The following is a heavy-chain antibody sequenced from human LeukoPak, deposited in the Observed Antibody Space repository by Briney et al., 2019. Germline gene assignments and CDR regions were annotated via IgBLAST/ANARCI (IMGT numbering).Heavy chain of an antibody. D-gene: IGHD2-2*01. CDR1: GYTFTSYD. CDR2: MNPNSGNT. V-gene: IGHV1-8*01. CDR3: ARALGYCSSTSCYLYWFDP. Sequence: ASVKVSRKASGYTFTSYDINWVRQATGQGLEWMGWMNPNSGNTGYAQKFQGRVTMNRNTSISTDYMELSSMRSEDTAVYYCARALGYCSSTSCYLYWFDPWGQGTLVTVSS. J-gene: IGHJ5*02.